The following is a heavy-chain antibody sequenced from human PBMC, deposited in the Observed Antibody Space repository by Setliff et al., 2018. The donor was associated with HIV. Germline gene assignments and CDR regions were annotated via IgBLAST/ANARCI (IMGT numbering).Heavy chain of an antibody. CDR3: ARGRYSYGPGWFDS. J-gene: IGHJ5*01. Sequence: PSETLSLTCSVSGASIRGSDFHWGWIRQSPGRRPEWIGDIFYSGSTSYNPSLRSRITISVETSKKEFSLNLSSLTAADTAVFYCARGRYSYGPGWFDSWAQGAVVTVSS. V-gene: IGHV4-39*07. CDR2: IFYSGST. CDR1: GASIRGSDFH. D-gene: IGHD5-18*01.